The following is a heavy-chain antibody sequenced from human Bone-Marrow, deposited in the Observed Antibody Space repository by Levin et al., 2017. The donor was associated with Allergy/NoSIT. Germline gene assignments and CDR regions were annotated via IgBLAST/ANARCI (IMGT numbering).Heavy chain of an antibody. J-gene: IGHJ4*02. D-gene: IGHD5-12*01. CDR1: GFTFSSYA. V-gene: IGHV3-23*01. CDR3: AKDLNAVATSPFDY. CDR2: ISGDGGRT. Sequence: GGSLRLSCAASGFTFSSYAMSWVRQAPGKGLEWVTAISGDGGRTYYADSVRGRFIISRDNSKSTVNLQMNSLRAVDTALYYCAKDLNAVATSPFDYWGQGSLVTVSS.